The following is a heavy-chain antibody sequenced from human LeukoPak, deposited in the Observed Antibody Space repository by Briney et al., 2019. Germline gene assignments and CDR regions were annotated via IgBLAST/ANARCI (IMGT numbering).Heavy chain of an antibody. CDR1: GYTLTELS. Sequence: ASVKVSCKVSGYTLTELSMHWVRQAPGKGLEWMGGSDPEDGETIYAQKFQGRVTMTEDTSTDTAYMELSSLRSEDTAVYYCATAGLFTIFGVVITYYYGMDVWGQGTTVTVSS. CDR2: SDPEDGET. V-gene: IGHV1-24*01. J-gene: IGHJ6*02. CDR3: ATAGLFTIFGVVITYYYGMDV. D-gene: IGHD3-3*01.